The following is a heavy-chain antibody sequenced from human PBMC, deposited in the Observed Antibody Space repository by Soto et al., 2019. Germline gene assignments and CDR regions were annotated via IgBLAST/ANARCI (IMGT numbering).Heavy chain of an antibody. CDR1: GFTFDDYA. Sequence: EVQLVESGGGWVQPGRSLRLSCTASGFTFDDYAMHWVRQAPGKGLEWVSGISWNSGSIGYADSVKGRFTISRDNAKNSLYLQMNSLRAEDTALYYCAKDMGPDGYTTFDYWGQGTLVTVSS. D-gene: IGHD5-12*01. CDR2: ISWNSGSI. CDR3: AKDMGPDGYTTFDY. V-gene: IGHV3-9*01. J-gene: IGHJ4*02.